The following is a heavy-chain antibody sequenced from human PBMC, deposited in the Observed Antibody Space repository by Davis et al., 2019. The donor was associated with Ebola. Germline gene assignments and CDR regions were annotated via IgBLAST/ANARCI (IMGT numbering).Heavy chain of an antibody. Sequence: SETLSLTCAVYGGSFSGYYWSWIRQPPGKGLEWIGEIYHSGSTNYNPSLKSRVTISVDKSKNQFSLKLSSVTAADTAVYYCARHCTGGVCFLDYWGQGTLVTVSS. D-gene: IGHD2-8*02. V-gene: IGHV4-34*01. J-gene: IGHJ4*02. CDR2: IYHSGST. CDR3: ARHCTGGVCFLDY. CDR1: GGSFSGYY.